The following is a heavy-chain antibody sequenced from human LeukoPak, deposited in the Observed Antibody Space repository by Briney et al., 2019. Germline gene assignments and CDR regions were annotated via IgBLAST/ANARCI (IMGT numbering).Heavy chain of an antibody. D-gene: IGHD6-6*01. CDR2: IKQDGSEK. V-gene: IGHV3-7*01. Sequence: PGGSLRLSCAASGFTFSSYWMTWVRQAPGKGLEWVANIKQDGSEKYYVDSVKGRFTISGDNAKNSLYLQMNSLRAEDTAVYYCARDCAYYSTSSFVDYWGQGTLVTVSS. J-gene: IGHJ4*02. CDR1: GFTFSSYW. CDR3: ARDCAYYSTSSFVDY.